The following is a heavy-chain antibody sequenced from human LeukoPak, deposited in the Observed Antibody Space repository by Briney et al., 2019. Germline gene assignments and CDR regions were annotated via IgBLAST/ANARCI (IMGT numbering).Heavy chain of an antibody. D-gene: IGHD6-13*01. CDR1: GFTVSSNY. V-gene: IGHV3-23*01. J-gene: IGHJ5*02. CDR3: AKAGDTSSWYGMWFDP. CDR2: ISGSGGST. Sequence: PGGSLRLSCAASGFTVSSNYMSWVRQAPGKGLEWVSAISGSGGSTYYADSVKGRFTISRDNSKNTLSLQMNSLRAEDTAVYYCAKAGDTSSWYGMWFDPWGQGTLVTVSS.